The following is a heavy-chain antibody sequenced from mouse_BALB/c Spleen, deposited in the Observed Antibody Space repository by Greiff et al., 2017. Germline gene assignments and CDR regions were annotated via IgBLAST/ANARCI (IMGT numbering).Heavy chain of an antibody. CDR1: GFSLTSYG. CDR3: DRGLGRYAMDY. J-gene: IGHJ4*01. CDR2: IWAGGST. D-gene: IGHD4-1*01. Sequence: VKLLESGPGLVAPSQSLSITCTVSGFSLTSYGVHWVRQPPGKGLEWLGVIWAGGSTNYNSAIMSRLSIIKDNTKSQVFLNMNSLQTDDTAMYYCDRGLGRYAMDYWGQGTSVTVSS. V-gene: IGHV2-9*02.